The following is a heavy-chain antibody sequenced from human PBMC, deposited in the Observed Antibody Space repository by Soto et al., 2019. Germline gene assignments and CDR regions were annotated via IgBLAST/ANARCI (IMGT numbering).Heavy chain of an antibody. CDR3: ARGPFIIAAAGAGYYFDY. V-gene: IGHV1-69*13. CDR1: GGTFSSYA. J-gene: IGHJ4*02. D-gene: IGHD6-13*01. Sequence: ASVKVSCKASGGTFSSYAISWVRQAPGQGLEWMGGIIPIFGTANYAQKFQGRVTITADESTSTAYMELSSLRSEDTAVYYCARGPFIIAAAGAGYYFDYWGQGTLVTVSS. CDR2: IIPIFGTA.